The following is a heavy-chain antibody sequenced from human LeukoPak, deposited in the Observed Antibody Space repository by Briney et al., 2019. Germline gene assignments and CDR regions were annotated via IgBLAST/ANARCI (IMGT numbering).Heavy chain of an antibody. V-gene: IGHV1-18*01. Sequence: ASGTLSCTASGYAFTSYGISWVRQAPRQGLGWMGWISAYNGNTNYAQKLQGRVTMTTDTSTSTAYMELRSLRSDDTAVYYCARDHSSSWYYGAFDIWGQGTMVTVSS. CDR2: ISAYNGNT. D-gene: IGHD6-13*01. J-gene: IGHJ3*02. CDR1: GYAFTSYG. CDR3: ARDHSSSWYYGAFDI.